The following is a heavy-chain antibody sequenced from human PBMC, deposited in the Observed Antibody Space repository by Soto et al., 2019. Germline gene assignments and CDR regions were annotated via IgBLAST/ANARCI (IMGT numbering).Heavy chain of an antibody. Sequence: EVQLVESGGGLVQPGGSLRLSCAASGFTVSSNYMSWVRQAPGKGLEWVSVIYSGGSTYYADSVKGRFTISRDNSKNTRYLQMNSLRAEDTAVYYCARVGYFDWLLHFDYWGQGTLVTVSS. D-gene: IGHD3-9*01. CDR2: IYSGGST. V-gene: IGHV3-66*01. CDR1: GFTVSSNY. J-gene: IGHJ4*02. CDR3: ARVGYFDWLLHFDY.